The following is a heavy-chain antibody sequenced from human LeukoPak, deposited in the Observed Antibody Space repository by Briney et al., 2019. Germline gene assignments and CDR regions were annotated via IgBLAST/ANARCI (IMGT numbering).Heavy chain of an antibody. J-gene: IGHJ3*02. Sequence: GGSLRLSCAASGFTFSSYGMHWVRQAPGKGLEGVAVISYDGSNKYYADSVKGRFTISRDNSKNTLYLQMNSLRAEDTAVYYCAKDDRSTDAFDIWGQGTMVTVSS. V-gene: IGHV3-30*18. CDR1: GFTFSSYG. CDR3: AKDDRSTDAFDI. CDR2: ISYDGSNK.